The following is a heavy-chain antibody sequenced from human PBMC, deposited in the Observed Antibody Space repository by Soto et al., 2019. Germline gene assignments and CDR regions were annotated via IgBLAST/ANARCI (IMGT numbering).Heavy chain of an antibody. J-gene: IGHJ4*02. CDR3: ARGAEYCGGDCLIDY. D-gene: IGHD2-21*02. Sequence: PGGSLRLSCAASGFTFSSYGMHWVRQAPGKGLEWVAVIWYDGSNKYYADSVKGRFTISRDNSKNTLYLQTNSLRAEDTAVYYCARGAEYCGGDCLIDYWGQGTLVTVSS. CDR2: IWYDGSNK. CDR1: GFTFSSYG. V-gene: IGHV3-33*01.